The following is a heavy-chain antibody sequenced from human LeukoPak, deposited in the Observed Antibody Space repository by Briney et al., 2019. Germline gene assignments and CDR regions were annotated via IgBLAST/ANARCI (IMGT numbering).Heavy chain of an antibody. D-gene: IGHD4-17*01. CDR2: IYYSGST. CDR1: GGSISSSSYY. Sequence: SETLSLTCTVSGGSISSSSYYWGWIRQPPGKGLEWIGSIYYSGSTYYNPSLKSRATISVDTSKNQFSLKLSSVTAADTAVYYCARLDHLANGYGDPDYWGQGTLVTVSS. J-gene: IGHJ4*02. CDR3: ARLDHLANGYGDPDY. V-gene: IGHV4-39*01.